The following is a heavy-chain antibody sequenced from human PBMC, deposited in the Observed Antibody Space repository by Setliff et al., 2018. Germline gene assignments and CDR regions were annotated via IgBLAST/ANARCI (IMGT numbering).Heavy chain of an antibody. J-gene: IGHJ4*02. D-gene: IGHD2-8*02. CDR2: IYHSGST. V-gene: IGHV4-38-2*02. CDR1: GYSISSGYY. Sequence: NPSETLSLTCTVSGYSISSGYYWGWIRQPPGKGLEWIGSIYHSGSTYYNPSLKSRVTISVDTSKNQFSLNLNSVTAADTALYYCTVYNTGSSKYHYWGQGTPVTVSS. CDR3: TVYNTGSSKYHY.